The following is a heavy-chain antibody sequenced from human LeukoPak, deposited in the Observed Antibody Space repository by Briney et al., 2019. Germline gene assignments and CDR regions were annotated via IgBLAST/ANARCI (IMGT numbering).Heavy chain of an antibody. CDR2: ISSSSSTI. CDR3: ARVLLWFGEFSFDY. V-gene: IGHV3-48*04. D-gene: IGHD3-10*01. Sequence: SGGSLRLSCAASGFTFSSYSMNWVRQAPGKWLEWVSYISSSSSTIYYADSVKGRFTISRDNAKNSLYLQMSSLRAEDTAVYYCARVLLWFGEFSFDYWGQGTLVTVSS. J-gene: IGHJ4*02. CDR1: GFTFSSYS.